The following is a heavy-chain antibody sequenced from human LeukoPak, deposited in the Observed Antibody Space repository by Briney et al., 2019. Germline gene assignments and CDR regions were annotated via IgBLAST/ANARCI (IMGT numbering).Heavy chain of an antibody. CDR3: AKGGGYSYGYFDY. CDR1: GFTFSDYY. Sequence: GGSLRLSCAASGFTFSDYYMSWIRQAPGKGLEWVSAISGSGGSTYYADSVKGRFTISRDNSKNTLYLQMNSLRAEDTAVYYCAKGGGYSYGYFDYWGQGTLVTVSS. J-gene: IGHJ4*02. D-gene: IGHD5-18*01. CDR2: ISGSGGST. V-gene: IGHV3-23*01.